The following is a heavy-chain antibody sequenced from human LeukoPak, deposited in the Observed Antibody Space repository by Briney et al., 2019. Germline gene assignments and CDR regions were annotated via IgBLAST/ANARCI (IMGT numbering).Heavy chain of an antibody. CDR3: AGSHISVVVTAVYDY. CDR2: IYTSGST. CDR1: GGSISSYY. V-gene: IGHV4-4*07. Sequence: PSETLSLTCTVSGGSISSYYWSWIRQPAGKGLEWIGRIYTSGSTNHNPSLKSRVTISVDKSKNQFSLKLSSVTAADTAVYYCAGSHISVVVTAVYDYWGQGTLVTVSS. J-gene: IGHJ4*02. D-gene: IGHD2-21*02.